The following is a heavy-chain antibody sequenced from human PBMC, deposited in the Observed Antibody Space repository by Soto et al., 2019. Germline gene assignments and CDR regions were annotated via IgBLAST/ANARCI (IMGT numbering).Heavy chain of an antibody. D-gene: IGHD1-26*01. CDR1: GYTFTGYY. CDR3: ARGEGGYNDEFDF. V-gene: IGHV1-2*02. CDR2: IIPNNGGK. Sequence: QVQLVQSGAEVKKPGDSVKVSCKASGYTFTGYYLHWVRQAPGQGLEWMGWIIPNNGGKKYVQKFQGRVTMTRDTSISTAYMELTGLRSDDSAVYFCARGEGGYNDEFDFWGQGTLVTVSS. J-gene: IGHJ4*02.